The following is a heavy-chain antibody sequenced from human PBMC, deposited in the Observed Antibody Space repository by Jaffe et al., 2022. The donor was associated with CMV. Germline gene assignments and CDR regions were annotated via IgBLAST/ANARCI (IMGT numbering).Heavy chain of an antibody. CDR3: ARATSGTKSPADY. D-gene: IGHD5-12*01. Sequence: EVQLLESGGGLVQPGGSLRLSCAASGFTFNTYAMTWVRQAPGKGLEWVSAISGNAANTYFADSVKGRFTISRDNSKSTLFLQMSSLRADDTAIYYCARATSGTKSPADYWGQGTLVTVSS. J-gene: IGHJ4*02. CDR2: ISGNAANT. CDR1: GFTFNTYA. V-gene: IGHV3-23*01.